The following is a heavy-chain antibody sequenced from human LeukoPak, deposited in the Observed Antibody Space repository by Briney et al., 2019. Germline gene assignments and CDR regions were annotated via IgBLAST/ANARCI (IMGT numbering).Heavy chain of an antibody. J-gene: IGHJ4*02. CDR2: INHSGST. D-gene: IGHD1-26*01. V-gene: IGHV4-34*01. Sequence: SETLSLTCAVYGGSFSGYYWSWIRQPPGKGLEWIGEINHSGSTNYNPSLKSRVTISVDTSKNQFSLKLSSVTAADTAVYYYATLWSGSYYGLSFDYWGQGTLVTVSS. CDR1: GGSFSGYY. CDR3: ATLWSGSYYGLSFDY.